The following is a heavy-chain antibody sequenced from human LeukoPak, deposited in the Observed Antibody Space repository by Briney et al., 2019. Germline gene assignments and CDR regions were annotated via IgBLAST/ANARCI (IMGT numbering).Heavy chain of an antibody. J-gene: IGHJ4*02. V-gene: IGHV4-34*01. CDR3: ARAYSDYVSFDY. CDR1: GGSFSGYY. D-gene: IGHD3-10*02. CDR2: INHSGST. Sequence: SETLSLTCAVYGGSFSGYYWSWIRQPPGKGLEWIGEINHSGSTNYNPSLKSRVTISVDTSKNHFSLKLSSVTAADTAVYYCARAYSDYVSFDYWGQGTLVTVSS.